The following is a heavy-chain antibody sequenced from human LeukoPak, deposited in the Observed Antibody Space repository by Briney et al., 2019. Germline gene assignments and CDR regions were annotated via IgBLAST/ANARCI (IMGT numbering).Heavy chain of an antibody. CDR3: AKVLRFLEWLPDY. Sequence: GGSLRLSCAASGFTFSSYAMSWVRQAPGKGLEWVSAISGSGGSTYYADSVKGRFTISRDNSKNTLYLQMNSLRAEDTAVYHCAKVLRFLEWLPDYWGQGTLVTVSS. CDR1: GFTFSSYA. CDR2: ISGSGGST. J-gene: IGHJ4*02. V-gene: IGHV3-23*01. D-gene: IGHD3-3*01.